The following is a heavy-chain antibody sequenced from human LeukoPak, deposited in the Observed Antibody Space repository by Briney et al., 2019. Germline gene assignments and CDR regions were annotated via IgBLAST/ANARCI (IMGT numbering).Heavy chain of an antibody. Sequence: SETLSLTCTVSGGSISGGDYFWSWVRQPPGKGLEWSGYIYHSGGAHYNPSLKSPASISVDTSKNQFSLELRSVTAADTAVYYCAREVNAETPSADAFDLWGQGTIVTVFS. V-gene: IGHV4-30-4*01. D-gene: IGHD2-21*01. CDR3: AREVNAETPSADAFDL. CDR1: GGSISGGDYF. CDR2: IYHSGGA. J-gene: IGHJ3*01.